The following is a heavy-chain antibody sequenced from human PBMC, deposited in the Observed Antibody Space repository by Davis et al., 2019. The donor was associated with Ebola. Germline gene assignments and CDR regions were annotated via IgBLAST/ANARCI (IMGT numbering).Heavy chain of an antibody. CDR2: IKQDGSEK. V-gene: IGHV3-7*01. CDR1: GFTFSSYW. D-gene: IGHD6-13*01. J-gene: IGHJ6*02. Sequence: GESLKISCAASGFTFSSYWMSWVRQAPGKGLEWVANIKQDGSEKYYADSVKGRFTISRDNSKNTLYLQMNSLRAENTAVYYCARDGIAAAEGGMDVWGQGTTVTVSS. CDR3: ARDGIAAAEGGMDV.